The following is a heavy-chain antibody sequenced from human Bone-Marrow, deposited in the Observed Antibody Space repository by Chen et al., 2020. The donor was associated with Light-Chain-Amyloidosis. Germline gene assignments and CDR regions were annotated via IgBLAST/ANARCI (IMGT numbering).Heavy chain of an antibody. D-gene: IGHD6-13*01. J-gene: IGHJ4*02. CDR3: VRRDVRWHIDF. V-gene: IGHV4-61*01. CDR2: IYYTGST. CDR1: GASVSSDYHY. Sequence: QVQLQESGPGLVKPSGTLPLTCTVAGASVSSDYHYWTWIRQPPGDRLEWIGYIYYTGSTKYNPSLESRIAISIDTSKNQFSLKVNSVTAADTAVYYCVRRDVRWHIDFWGQGALVTVSS.